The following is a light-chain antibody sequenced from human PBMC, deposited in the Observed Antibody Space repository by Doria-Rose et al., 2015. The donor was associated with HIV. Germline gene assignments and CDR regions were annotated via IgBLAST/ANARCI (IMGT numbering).Light chain of an antibody. J-gene: IGKJ2*04. Sequence: DIQVTQSPSSLSASVGDRATITCRASQDIRNDLGWYQQTPGKAPKRLIYAASSLESGVPSRFSGGGSGTEFTLTISSLQPDDFATYSCQQYNSYPCSFGQGTKLEIK. CDR2: AAS. CDR3: QQYNSYPCS. V-gene: IGKV1-17*01. CDR1: QDIRND.